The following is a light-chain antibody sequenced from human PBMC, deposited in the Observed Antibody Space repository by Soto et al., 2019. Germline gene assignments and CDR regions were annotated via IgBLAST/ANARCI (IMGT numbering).Light chain of an antibody. CDR1: QRVSNKY. Sequence: PGDRANLSCRASQRVSNKYLAWYQQPPGQAPRLLIYGASNVATGIPDVFSFSGSGTDFTLTIRSLEPEDFALYYCQQRSNWPITFGQGTRLQI. V-gene: IGKV3D-20*02. CDR2: GAS. J-gene: IGKJ5*01. CDR3: QQRSNWPIT.